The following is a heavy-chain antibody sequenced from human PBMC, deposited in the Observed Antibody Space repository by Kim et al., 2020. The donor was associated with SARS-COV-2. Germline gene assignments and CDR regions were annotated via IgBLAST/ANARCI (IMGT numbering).Heavy chain of an antibody. CDR1: GFTFSSYG. J-gene: IGHJ5*02. CDR2: IWYDGSNK. Sequence: GGSLRLSCAASGFTFSSYGMHWVRQAPGKGLEWVAVIWYDGSNKYYADSVKGRFTISRDNSKNTLYLQMNSLRAEDTAVYYCAREGNYGDYLEANGWFDPWGQGTLVTVSS. CDR3: AREGNYGDYLEANGWFDP. V-gene: IGHV3-33*08. D-gene: IGHD4-17*01.